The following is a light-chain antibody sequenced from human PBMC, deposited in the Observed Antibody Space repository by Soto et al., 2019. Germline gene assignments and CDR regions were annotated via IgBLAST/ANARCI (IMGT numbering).Light chain of an antibody. CDR2: AAS. CDR3: QQSYVIPIT. J-gene: IGKJ5*01. Sequence: DIQMTQSPSSLSASVGDRVTITCRASPSIGTYLNWYQHKVGKAPKLLIYAASSLQGGVPSRFSGSGSRTEFTLTINSLQPEDFATYFCQQSYVIPITFGQGTRLEIK. CDR1: PSIGTY. V-gene: IGKV1-39*01.